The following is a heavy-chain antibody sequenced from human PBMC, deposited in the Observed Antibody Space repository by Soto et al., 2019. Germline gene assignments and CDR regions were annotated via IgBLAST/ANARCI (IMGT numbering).Heavy chain of an antibody. Sequence: QVQLVQSGAEVKKPGASVKVSCKASGYIFITYGISWVRQAPGQGLEWMGRISTYNGNTNYAQNLQGRVTMTADTSTNTAYMELRSLRSDDTAVYYWARDLDGSGSYYTGYWGPGTLVTVSS. J-gene: IGHJ4*02. CDR1: GYIFITYG. D-gene: IGHD3-10*01. V-gene: IGHV1-18*01. CDR3: ARDLDGSGSYYTGY. CDR2: ISTYNGNT.